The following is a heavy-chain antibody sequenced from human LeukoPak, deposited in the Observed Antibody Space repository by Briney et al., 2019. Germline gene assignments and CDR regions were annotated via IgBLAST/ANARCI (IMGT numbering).Heavy chain of an antibody. Sequence: PGGSLRLSCAASGFTFSTFGMHWVRQAPGKGLEWVAVVWSDGNGKFHADSVKGRFTISRDNSKNTLYLQMNNLRAEDTAVYYCVRVLTVTFDSWGQGPLVTVSS. CDR1: GFTFSTFG. D-gene: IGHD4-17*01. CDR2: VWSDGNGK. CDR3: VRVLTVTFDS. V-gene: IGHV3-33*01. J-gene: IGHJ4*02.